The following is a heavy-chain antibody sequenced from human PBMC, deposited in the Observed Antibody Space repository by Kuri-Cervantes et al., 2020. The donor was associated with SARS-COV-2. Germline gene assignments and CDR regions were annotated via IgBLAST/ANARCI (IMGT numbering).Heavy chain of an antibody. D-gene: IGHD1-26*01. J-gene: IGHJ4*02. Sequence: GGSLRLSCAASGFTFNTYSMDWVRQAPGKGLEWVAVISYDGSNKYYADSVKGRFTISRDNSKNTLYLQMNSLRAEDTAVYYCAREAWEGYFDYWGQGTLVTVSS. CDR1: GFTFNTYS. CDR2: ISYDGSNK. CDR3: AREAWEGYFDY. V-gene: IGHV3-30-3*01.